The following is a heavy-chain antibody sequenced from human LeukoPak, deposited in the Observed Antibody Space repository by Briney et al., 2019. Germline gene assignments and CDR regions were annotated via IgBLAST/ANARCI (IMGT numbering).Heavy chain of an antibody. CDR2: INPNSGGT. J-gene: IGHJ4*02. CDR1: GYTFTGYY. D-gene: IGHD3-3*01. Sequence: ASVKVSCKASGYTFTGYYMHWVRQAPGQGLEWMGWINPNSGGTNYAQKFQGRVTMTRDTSISTAYMEPSRLRSDDTAHYYCAIDMHGLRFLEWLLPQDFWRKGTLVTVCS. V-gene: IGHV1-2*02. CDR3: AIDMHGLRFLEWLLPQDF.